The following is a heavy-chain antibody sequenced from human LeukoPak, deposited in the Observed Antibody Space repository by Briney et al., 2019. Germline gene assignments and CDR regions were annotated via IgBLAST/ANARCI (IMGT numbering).Heavy chain of an antibody. J-gene: IGHJ6*03. D-gene: IGHD3-10*01. Sequence: GGSLRLSCAASGFTFSSYEMNWVRQAPGKGLEWVSYISGSGSAIYYADSVKGRFTISRDNAKNSLYLQMNSLRAEDTALYYCAREHYYGSGSYLYYYYMDVWGKGTTVTVSS. CDR1: GFTFSSYE. V-gene: IGHV3-48*03. CDR3: AREHYYGSGSYLYYYYMDV. CDR2: ISGSGSAI.